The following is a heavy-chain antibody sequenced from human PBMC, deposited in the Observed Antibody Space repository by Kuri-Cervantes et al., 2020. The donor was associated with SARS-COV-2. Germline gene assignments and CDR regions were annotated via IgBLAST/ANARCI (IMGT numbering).Heavy chain of an antibody. J-gene: IGHJ6*02. CDR2: ISFDENDR. Sequence: GGSLRLSCAASGFTFNTYRMHWVRQAPGKGLEWVSVISFDENDRDYADSVQGRFTISRDNSRNTLYLQMNSLRAEDTAVYYCAQDVSSSWPGSNYYGMDVWGQGTTVTVSS. CDR1: GFTFNTYR. V-gene: IGHV3-30*18. D-gene: IGHD6-13*01. CDR3: AQDVSSSWPGSNYYGMDV.